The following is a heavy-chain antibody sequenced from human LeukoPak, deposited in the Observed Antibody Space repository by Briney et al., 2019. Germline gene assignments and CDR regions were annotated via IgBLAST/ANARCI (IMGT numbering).Heavy chain of an antibody. CDR1: GGSISSYY. D-gene: IGHD3-3*01. J-gene: IGHJ4*02. V-gene: IGHV4-59*01. CDR2: IYYSGST. CDR3: ARVLEDYDFWSGYPYYFDY. Sequence: SETLSLTCTVSGGSISSYYWSCIRQPPGKGLEWIGYIYYSGSTNYNPSLKSRVTISVDTSKNQFSLKLSSVTAADTAVYYCARVLEDYDFWSGYPYYFDYWGQGTLVTVSS.